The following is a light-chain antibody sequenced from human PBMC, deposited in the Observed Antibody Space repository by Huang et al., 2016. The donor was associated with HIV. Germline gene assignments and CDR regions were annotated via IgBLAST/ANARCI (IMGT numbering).Light chain of an antibody. CDR3: LQDHNYPRT. CDR1: QGITDD. Sequence: AIQMTQSPSSLSASVGYRVTITCRASQGITDDLAWYQQKPGKAPKLLISGASTLRGGVPSMFSCSGSGTYFTLTISSLQPEDYATYYCLQDHNYPRTFGQGTKVEI. J-gene: IGKJ1*01. V-gene: IGKV1-6*01. CDR2: GAS.